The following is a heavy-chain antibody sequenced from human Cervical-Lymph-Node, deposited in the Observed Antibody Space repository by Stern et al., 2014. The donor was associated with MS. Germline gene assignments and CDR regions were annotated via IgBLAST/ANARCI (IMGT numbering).Heavy chain of an antibody. V-gene: IGHV2-26*02. CDR1: GFSLTNGRMG. Sequence: QVTLRESGPVQVRPTETLTLTCSVSGFSLTNGRMGVAWIRQPPGKALEWLGHIFPDDEKSYSRSLKSRLTISKDASESQVVLTMTNMHPVDTATYFCARILRIGELFWADRRGDFDFWGLGTLVTVSS. J-gene: IGHJ3*01. CDR2: IFPDDEK. D-gene: IGHD3-10*01. CDR3: ARILRIGELFWADRRGDFDF.